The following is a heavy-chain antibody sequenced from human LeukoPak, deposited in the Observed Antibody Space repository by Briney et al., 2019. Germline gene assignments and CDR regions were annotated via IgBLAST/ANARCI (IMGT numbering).Heavy chain of an antibody. J-gene: IGHJ4*02. CDR3: AKDGNIVVVVAVPWYFDY. CDR1: GFTFSSYW. Sequence: GGSLRLSCAASGFTFSSYWMHWVRQAPGKGLEWVAVISYDGSNKYYADSVKGRFTISRDNSKNTLYLQMNSLRAEDTAVYYCAKDGNIVVVVAVPWYFDYWGQGTLVTVSS. D-gene: IGHD2-15*01. V-gene: IGHV3-30*18. CDR2: ISYDGSNK.